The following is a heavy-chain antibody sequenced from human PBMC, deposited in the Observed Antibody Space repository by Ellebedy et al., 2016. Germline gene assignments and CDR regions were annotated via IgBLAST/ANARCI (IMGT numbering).Heavy chain of an antibody. CDR3: KRDQGSIPFDL. Sequence: GGSLRLSXAASGFTFSSYGMHWVRQAPGKGLEWVAVIWYDGSNKYYADSVKGRFTISRDNSKGSLYLQMNSLRIEDTAIYYCKRDQGSIPFDLWGQGSLVTVSS. CDR1: GFTFSSYG. CDR2: IWYDGSNK. D-gene: IGHD1-26*01. J-gene: IGHJ4*02. V-gene: IGHV3-33*01.